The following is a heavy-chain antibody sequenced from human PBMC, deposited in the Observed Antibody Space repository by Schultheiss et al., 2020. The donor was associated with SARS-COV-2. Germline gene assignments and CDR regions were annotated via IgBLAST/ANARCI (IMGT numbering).Heavy chain of an antibody. D-gene: IGHD6-13*01. Sequence: SETLSLTCTVSGGSISSSSYYWSWIRQPPGKGLEWIGYIYYSGSTYYNPSLKSRVTISVDTSKNQFSLKLSSVTAADTAVYYCARGGIIAAAGPFNWFDPWGQGTLVTVSS. CDR1: GGSISSSSYY. J-gene: IGHJ5*02. V-gene: IGHV4-31*03. CDR2: IYYSGST. CDR3: ARGGIIAAAGPFNWFDP.